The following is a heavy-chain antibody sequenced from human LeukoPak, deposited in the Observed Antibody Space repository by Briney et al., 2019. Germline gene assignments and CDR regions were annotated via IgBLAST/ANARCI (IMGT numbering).Heavy chain of an antibody. V-gene: IGHV3-23*01. J-gene: IGHJ4*02. CDR2: ISGSGDRT. CDR1: GFTFSSSA. Sequence: PGGSLRLSCAASGFTFSSSAMSWVRQAPGKGLEWVSTISGSGDRTYYADSVKGRFTISRDNSKNTLYLQMNSLRAEDTAVYYCAKDYRYYYDNVGTSPFDYWGQGTLITVSS. CDR3: AKDYRYYYDNVGTSPFDY. D-gene: IGHD3-22*01.